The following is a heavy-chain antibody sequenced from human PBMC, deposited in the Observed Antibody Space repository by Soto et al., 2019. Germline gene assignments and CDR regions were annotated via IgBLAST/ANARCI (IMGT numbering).Heavy chain of an antibody. CDR2: ISGSGDST. CDR3: ARRGSGSYYDY. Sequence: EVQLLESGGGLVQPGGSLRLSCAASGFTFSSYAMRWVRQAPGKGLEWVSAISGSGDSTYYADSVKGRFTVSRDTSKITLYLQMNSLRAEDTAVYYCARRGSGSYYDYWGQGTRVTVSS. D-gene: IGHD1-26*01. J-gene: IGHJ4*02. V-gene: IGHV3-23*01. CDR1: GFTFSSYA.